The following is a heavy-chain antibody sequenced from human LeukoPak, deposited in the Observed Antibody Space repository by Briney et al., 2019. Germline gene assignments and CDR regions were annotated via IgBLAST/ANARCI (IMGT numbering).Heavy chain of an antibody. CDR1: GYSFTSYW. D-gene: IGHD6-6*01. CDR2: IYPGDSDT. V-gene: IGHV5-51*01. CDR3: ARHPSIAAPTYYFDY. Sequence: GESLKISCKGSGYSFTSYWIGWVRQMPGKGLEWMGIIYPGDSDTRYSPSFQGQVTISADKSISTAYLQWSSLKASDTTMYYCARHPSIAAPTYYFDYWGQGTLVTVSS. J-gene: IGHJ4*02.